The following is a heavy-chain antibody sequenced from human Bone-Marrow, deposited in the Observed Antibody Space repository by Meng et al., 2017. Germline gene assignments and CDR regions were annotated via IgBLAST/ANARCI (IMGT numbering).Heavy chain of an antibody. V-gene: IGHV6-1*01. J-gene: IGHJ4*02. CDR3: ARDGTSWYFFDY. CDR2: TYYRSRWYS. Sequence: QAQLQHSGPGLVKPSQTLSLTCAISGDSVSSNSATWNWIRQSPSRGLEWLGRTYYRSRWYSNYAVSVQSRITINPYTSKNQFSLQLNSLTPEDSAVYYCARDGTSWYFFDYWGQGTLVTVSS. CDR1: GDSVSSNSAT. D-gene: IGHD1-1*01.